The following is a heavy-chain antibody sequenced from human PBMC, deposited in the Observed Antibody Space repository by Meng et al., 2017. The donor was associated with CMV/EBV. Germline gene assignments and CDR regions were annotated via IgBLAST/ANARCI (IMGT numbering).Heavy chain of an antibody. CDR3: ARERGRMIVVARGFDAFDI. Sequence: GESLKISCAASGFTFSSYGMHWVRQAPGKGLEWVAVIWYDGSNKYYADSVKGRFTISRDNSKNTLYLQMNSLRAEDTAVYYCARERGRMIVVARGFDAFDIWGQGTMVTVSS. J-gene: IGHJ3*02. CDR1: GFTFSSYG. V-gene: IGHV3-33*01. CDR2: IWYDGSNK. D-gene: IGHD3-22*01.